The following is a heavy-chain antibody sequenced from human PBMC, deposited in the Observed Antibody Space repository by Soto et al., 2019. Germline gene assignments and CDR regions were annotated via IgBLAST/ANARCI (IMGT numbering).Heavy chain of an antibody. V-gene: IGHV4-30-2*01. CDR1: GGSISSGGYS. CDR3: ARESRSSRYDSSGYSQFWFFDL. Sequence: QLQLQESGSGLVKPSQTLSLTCAVSGGSISSGGYSWSWIRQPPGKGLEWIGYIYQSGSTYYNPSLSSRVPISVDWSKNQFALELSSVTAADTAVYYCARESRSSRYDSSGYSQFWFFDLWGRGTLVTVSS. D-gene: IGHD3-22*01. J-gene: IGHJ2*01. CDR2: IYQSGST.